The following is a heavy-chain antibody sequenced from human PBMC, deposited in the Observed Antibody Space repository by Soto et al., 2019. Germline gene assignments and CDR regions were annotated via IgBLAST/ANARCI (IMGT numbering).Heavy chain of an antibody. CDR2: ISSSSSTI. J-gene: IGHJ6*03. V-gene: IGHV3-48*01. CDR1: GFTFSSYS. D-gene: IGHD3-9*01. Sequence: GGSLRLSCAASGFTFSSYSMNWVRQAPGKGLEWVSYISSSSSTIYYADSVKGRFAISRDNAKNSLYLQMNSLRAEDTAVYYCARGNYDILTGYSEYYYYYYMDVWGKGTTVTVSS. CDR3: ARGNYDILTGYSEYYYYYYMDV.